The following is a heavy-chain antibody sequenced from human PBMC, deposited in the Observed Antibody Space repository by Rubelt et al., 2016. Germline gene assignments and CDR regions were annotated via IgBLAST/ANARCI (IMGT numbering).Heavy chain of an antibody. CDR2: INPNSGGT. CDR3: ARDLYKGPRLLVAY. J-gene: IGHJ4*02. V-gene: IGHV1-2*02. CDR1: GYTFTGYY. Sequence: QVQLVQSGAEVKKPGASVKVSCKASGYTFTGYYMHWVRQAPGQGLEWMGWINPNSGGTNYARKCKGRVTMTRETSISTAYMGLSGLRSDATAVYYCARDLYKGPRLLVAYWGQGTLVTVSS. D-gene: IGHD2-15*01.